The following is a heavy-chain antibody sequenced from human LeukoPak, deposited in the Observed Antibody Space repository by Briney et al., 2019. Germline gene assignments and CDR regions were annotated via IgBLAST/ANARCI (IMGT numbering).Heavy chain of an antibody. CDR2: IHTSGVT. Sequence: SETLSLTCTVSGASISNYYWTWIRQPAGKGLEWIGRIHTSGVTNYNPSLKSRVTISVDKPKKQFSLKLSSVTAADTAVYYCARDPISVTVTGDYYFDFWGQGTLVTVSS. CDR1: GASISNYY. D-gene: IGHD7-27*01. CDR3: ARDPISVTVTGDYYFDF. J-gene: IGHJ4*02. V-gene: IGHV4-4*07.